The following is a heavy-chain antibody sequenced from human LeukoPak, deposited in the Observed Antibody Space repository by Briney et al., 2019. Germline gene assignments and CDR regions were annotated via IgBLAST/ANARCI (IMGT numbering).Heavy chain of an antibody. J-gene: IGHJ4*02. CDR3: AKDRLRRLDYFDY. CDR2: ISYDGSNK. CDR1: GFTFSYYG. Sequence: PGGSLRLSCAASGFTFSYYGMHWVRQAPGKGLEWVAIISYDGSNKYYADSVKGRFTISRDNSKNMLYLQLNSLRAEDTAVYYCAKDRLRRLDYFDYWGQGTLVTVSS. V-gene: IGHV3-30*18. D-gene: IGHD4-17*01.